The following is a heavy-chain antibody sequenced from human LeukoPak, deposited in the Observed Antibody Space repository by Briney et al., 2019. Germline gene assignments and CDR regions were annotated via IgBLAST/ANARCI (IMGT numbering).Heavy chain of an antibody. CDR2: IYYSGST. J-gene: IGHJ5*02. V-gene: IGHV4-59*01. Sequence: PSETLSLTCTVSGGSISSYYWSWIRQPPGKGLEWIGYIYYSGSTNYNPSLKSRVTISVDTSKNQFSLKLSSVTAADTAVYYCARDHGSSWYGGLGWFDPWGQGTLVTASS. D-gene: IGHD6-13*01. CDR1: GGSISSYY. CDR3: ARDHGSSWYGGLGWFDP.